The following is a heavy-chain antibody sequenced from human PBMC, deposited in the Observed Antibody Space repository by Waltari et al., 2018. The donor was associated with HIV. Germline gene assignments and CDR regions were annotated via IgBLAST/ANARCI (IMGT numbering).Heavy chain of an antibody. CDR3: ATEKYYYDSSGYVY. CDR2: FDPEDGET. J-gene: IGHJ4*02. V-gene: IGHV1-24*01. Sequence: QAQPVQSGAEGKKPGASVKVSCKVSGYTLTELSIHRVRQAPGKGLEWMGGFDPEDGETIYAQKFQGRVTMTEDTSTDTAYMELSSLRSEDTAVYYCATEKYYYDSSGYVYWGQGTLVTVSS. CDR1: GYTLTELS. D-gene: IGHD3-22*01.